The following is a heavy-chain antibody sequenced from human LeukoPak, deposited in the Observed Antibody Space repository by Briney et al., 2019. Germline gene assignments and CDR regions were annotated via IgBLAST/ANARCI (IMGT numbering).Heavy chain of an antibody. V-gene: IGHV1-69*06. CDR2: IIPIFGTA. CDR3: ARGPRLTYYYDSSGYYLDY. Sequence: SVKVSCKASGGTFSSYAISWVRQAPGQGLEWMGRIIPIFGTANYAQKFQGRVTITADKSTSTAYMELSSLRSEDTTVYYCARGPRLTYYYDSSGYYLDYWGQGTLVTVSS. CDR1: GGTFSSYA. J-gene: IGHJ4*02. D-gene: IGHD3-22*01.